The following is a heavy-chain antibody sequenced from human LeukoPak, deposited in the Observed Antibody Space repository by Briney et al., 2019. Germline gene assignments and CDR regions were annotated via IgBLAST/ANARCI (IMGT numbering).Heavy chain of an antibody. Sequence: GGSLRLSCAASGFSFSDNYMSWIRQAPGKGLEWVSYISNSGSYTNYPDSVKGRFTISRDNSKNTLYLQMNSLRAEDTAVYYCAPRAVEMTTTKGYWGQGTLVTVSS. CDR1: GFSFSDNY. D-gene: IGHD5-24*01. CDR3: APRAVEMTTTKGY. V-gene: IGHV3-11*03. J-gene: IGHJ4*02. CDR2: ISNSGSYT.